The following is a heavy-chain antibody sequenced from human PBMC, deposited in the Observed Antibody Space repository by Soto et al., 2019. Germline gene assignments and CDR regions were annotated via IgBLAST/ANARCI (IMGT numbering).Heavy chain of an antibody. J-gene: IGHJ4*02. CDR3: AKDDYGDPYDS. D-gene: IGHD4-17*01. V-gene: IGHV3-23*01. Sequence: PGGSLSLSCAASGFTFSNYAMCWVRQAPGKGPEWLSSITDSGDATYYAGSVKGRFTISRDNSMNTLYLQMNSLRVEDTAVYYCAKDDYGDPYDSWGQGTLVTVSS. CDR1: GFTFSNYA. CDR2: ITDSGDAT.